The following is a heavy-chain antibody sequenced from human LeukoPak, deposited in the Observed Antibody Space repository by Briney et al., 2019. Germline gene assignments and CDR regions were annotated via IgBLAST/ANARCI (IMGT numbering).Heavy chain of an antibody. CDR1: GYXFTGYY. CDR3: AREGSLPPNFDY. J-gene: IGHJ4*02. D-gene: IGHD3-10*01. CDR2: INPNSGGT. Sequence: ASVTVSCKASGYXFTGYYMHWVRQAPGQGLEWMGWINPNSGGTNYAQKFQGGVTMTRDTSISTAYMELSRLRSDDTAVYYCAREGSLPPNFDYWGQGTLVTVSS. V-gene: IGHV1-2*02.